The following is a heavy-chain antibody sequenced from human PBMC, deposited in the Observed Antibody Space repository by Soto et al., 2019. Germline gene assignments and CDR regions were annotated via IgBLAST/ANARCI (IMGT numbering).Heavy chain of an antibody. CDR3: AREGVVVPAAIRAGGYYYYGTDV. CDR2: ISSSSSYI. V-gene: IGHV3-21*01. J-gene: IGHJ6*02. CDR1: GFTFSSYS. Sequence: LRLSCADSGFTFSSYSMNWVRQAPGKGLEWVSSISSSSSYIYYADSVKGRFTISRDNAKNSLYLQMNSLRAEDTAVYYCAREGVVVPAAIRAGGYYYYGTDVWGQGTTVTVSS. D-gene: IGHD2-2*02.